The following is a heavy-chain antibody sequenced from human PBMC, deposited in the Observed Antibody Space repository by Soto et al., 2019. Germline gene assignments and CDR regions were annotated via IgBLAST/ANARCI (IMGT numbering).Heavy chain of an antibody. V-gene: IGHV4-59*08. CDR1: GGSMSGYY. CDR3: VRQGYGPLHGLVDV. J-gene: IGHJ6*02. D-gene: IGHD5-18*01. CDR2: VHDSWGA. Sequence: SETLSLTCTVSGGSMSGYYWSWILLPPGKPMEWIGYVHDSWGAAYNPSLRSRVAISLDTSKSQFSLSLTSVSATDTAMYYCVRQGYGPLHGLVDVWGQGTTVTVSS.